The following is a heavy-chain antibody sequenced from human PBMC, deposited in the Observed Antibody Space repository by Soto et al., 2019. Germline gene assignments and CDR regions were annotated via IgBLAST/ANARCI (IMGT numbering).Heavy chain of an antibody. Sequence: SGPTLVNPTETLTLTCSVSGFSLTDTRMGVSWIRQAPGKALEWLAHIISNDDKSYSTSLKSRLTISKDTSKSQVVLRMTNMDPVDTGRYYCARALFYSDSDGYYFEFDYWGPGTLVTVSS. CDR1: GFSLTDTRMG. V-gene: IGHV2-26*01. J-gene: IGHJ4*02. D-gene: IGHD3-22*01. CDR2: IISNDDK. CDR3: ARALFYSDSDGYYFEFDY.